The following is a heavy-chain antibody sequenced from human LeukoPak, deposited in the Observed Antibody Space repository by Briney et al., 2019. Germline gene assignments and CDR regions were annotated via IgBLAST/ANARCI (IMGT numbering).Heavy chain of an antibody. CDR3: AGSSRRGSFGFDY. CDR2: INPNSGGT. V-gene: IGHV1-2*02. Sequence: ASVKVSCKSCGYIFTGYYMHWVRQASAQGLEWMGWINPNSGGTNYAQKFQGRVTMNRDTSISTAYMELSGLRSDDAAVYFCAGSSRRGSFGFDYWVQATLVTDSS. J-gene: IGHJ4*02. D-gene: IGHD3-16*01. CDR1: GYIFTGYY.